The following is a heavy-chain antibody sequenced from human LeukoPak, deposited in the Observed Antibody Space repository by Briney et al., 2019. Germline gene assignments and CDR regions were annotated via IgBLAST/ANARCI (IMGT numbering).Heavy chain of an antibody. Sequence: KPGGSLRLSCAASGFTFRSYSMNWVRQAPGKGLEWVSSISSSSTYIYYADSVKGRFIISRDNAKNSLYLQMNSLRAEDTAVYYCARPHPRTVFGVFSYYYGMDVWGQGTTVTVSS. D-gene: IGHD3-3*01. CDR1: GFTFRSYS. CDR3: ARPHPRTVFGVFSYYYGMDV. V-gene: IGHV3-21*01. J-gene: IGHJ6*02. CDR2: ISSSSTYI.